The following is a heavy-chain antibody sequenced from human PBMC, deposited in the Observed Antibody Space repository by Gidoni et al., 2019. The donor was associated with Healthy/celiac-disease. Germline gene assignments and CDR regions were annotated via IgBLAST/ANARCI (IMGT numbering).Heavy chain of an antibody. V-gene: IGHV4-39*01. CDR2: IYYSGST. D-gene: IGHD4-17*01. Sequence: QLQLQESGPGLVKPSETLSLTCTVSGGSISSSSYYWGWIRQPPGKGLEWIGSIYYSGSTYYNPSLKSRVTISVDTSKNQFSLKLSSVTAADTAVYYCARNDYGDYSPDAFDIWGQGTMVTVSS. CDR1: GGSISSSSYY. CDR3: ARNDYGDYSPDAFDI. J-gene: IGHJ3*02.